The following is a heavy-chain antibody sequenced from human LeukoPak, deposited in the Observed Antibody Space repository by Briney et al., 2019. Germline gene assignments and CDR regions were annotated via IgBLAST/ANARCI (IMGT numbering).Heavy chain of an antibody. CDR2: IKQDGSEK. CDR3: ARASHKYYDFWSGLGWFDP. D-gene: IGHD3-3*01. Sequence: GGSLRLSCAASGFTFSSYWMSWVRQAPGKGLEWVANIKQDGSEKYYVDSVKGRFTISRDNAKNSLYLQMNSLRAEDTAVYYCARASHKYYDFWSGLGWFDPWGQGTLVTVSS. CDR1: GFTFSSYW. V-gene: IGHV3-7*03. J-gene: IGHJ5*02.